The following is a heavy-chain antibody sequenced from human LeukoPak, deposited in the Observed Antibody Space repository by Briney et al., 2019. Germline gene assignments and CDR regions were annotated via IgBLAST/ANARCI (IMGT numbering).Heavy chain of an antibody. Sequence: PSETLSLTCTVSGGSISSNTYHWGWIRQSPGKGLEWIGSIYYSGTTYYNPSLKSRLTISVDTSKNQFSLSLTSVTAADRAVYYCARGYCSSTTCSGVGYMDVWGKGTTVTVSS. J-gene: IGHJ6*03. CDR1: GGSISSNTYH. V-gene: IGHV4-39*01. CDR3: ARGYCSSTTCSGVGYMDV. CDR2: IYYSGTT. D-gene: IGHD2-2*01.